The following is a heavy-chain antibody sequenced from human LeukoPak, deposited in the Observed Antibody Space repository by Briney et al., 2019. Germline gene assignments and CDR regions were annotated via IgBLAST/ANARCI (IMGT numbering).Heavy chain of an antibody. D-gene: IGHD3-22*01. CDR3: ARDDSSGPQVY. Sequence: ASVKVSCKASGYTFTGYYMHWVRQAPGQGLEWMGIINPSGGSTIYAQKFQGRVTMTSDTSTRTVYLELSSLRSEDTAVYYCARDDSSGPQVYWGQGTLVIVSS. V-gene: IGHV1-46*01. J-gene: IGHJ4*02. CDR2: INPSGGST. CDR1: GYTFTGYY.